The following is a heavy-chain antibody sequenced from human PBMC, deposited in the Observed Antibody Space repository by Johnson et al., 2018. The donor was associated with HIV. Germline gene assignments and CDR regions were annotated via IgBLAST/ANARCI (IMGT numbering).Heavy chain of an antibody. CDR2: IYSGGST. Sequence: EVLLLESGGGLIQPGGSLRLSCAASGFTVSSNYMSWVRQAPGKGLEWVSVIYSGGSTYYADSVKGRFTISRDNSKNTLYLQMNSLRAEDTAVYYCARRDGFDYGNAFDIWGQGTMVTVSS. V-gene: IGHV3-53*01. CDR1: GFTVSSNY. J-gene: IGHJ3*02. CDR3: ARRDGFDYGNAFDI. D-gene: IGHD5-12*01.